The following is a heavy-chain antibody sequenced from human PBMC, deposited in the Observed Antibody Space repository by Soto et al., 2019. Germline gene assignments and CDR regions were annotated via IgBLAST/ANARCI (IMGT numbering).Heavy chain of an antibody. V-gene: IGHV1-2*04. CDR1: GYTFTGYY. CDR3: ARVRGGEGSRGSPPPGYGMDV. J-gene: IGHJ6*02. Sequence: QVQLVQSGAEVKKPGASVKVSCKASGYTFTGYYMHWVRQAPGQGLEWMGWINPNSGGTNYAQKFQGWVTMTRDTAISPAHMELSRLGSDDTAVYYCARVRGGEGSRGSPPPGYGMDVWGQGTTVTVSS. CDR2: INPNSGGT. D-gene: IGHD6-19*01.